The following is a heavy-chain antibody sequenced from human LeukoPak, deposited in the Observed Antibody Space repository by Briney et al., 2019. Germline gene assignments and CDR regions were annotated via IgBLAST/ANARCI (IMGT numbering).Heavy chain of an antibody. CDR1: GFGLSVLS. Sequence: ASVKVSCKISGFGLSVLSIHWMRQAPGKGLEWVGGIRPETGEPIFAQKFRGRVTITEDTFTDTGYLELRGLTSEDTAVYYCSTDSGRSYFYFDFWGQGTLVTFSS. D-gene: IGHD3-10*01. V-gene: IGHV1-24*01. J-gene: IGHJ4*02. CDR3: STDSGRSYFYFDF. CDR2: IRPETGEP.